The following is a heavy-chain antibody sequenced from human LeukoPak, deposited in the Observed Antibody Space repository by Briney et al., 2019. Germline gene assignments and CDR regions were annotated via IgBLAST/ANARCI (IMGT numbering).Heavy chain of an antibody. CDR3: ARHEPLGRGAWDY. D-gene: IGHD1-14*01. V-gene: IGHV4-59*08. J-gene: IGHJ4*02. CDR1: GGSLSSYF. Sequence: SETLSLTCTVSGGSLSSYFWSWIRQPPGKGLEWIGYIYYSGNADSNPSLKSRVTMSVDTSRNQFSLKLTSVTAADTAVYYCARHEPLGRGAWDYWGQGILVTVSS. CDR2: IYYSGNA.